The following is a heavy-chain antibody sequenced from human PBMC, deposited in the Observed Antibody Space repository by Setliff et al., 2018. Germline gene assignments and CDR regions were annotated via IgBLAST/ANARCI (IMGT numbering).Heavy chain of an antibody. Sequence: GGSLRLSCAASGFTFSAYGMSWVRQAPGKGLEWVSAISGSGGSTYYADSVKGRFTISRDNSKNTLYLQMNSLRAEDTAVYSCAKDPSSTDYGDYPSLWFDPWGQGTLVTVSS. V-gene: IGHV3-23*01. J-gene: IGHJ5*02. CDR3: AKDPSSTDYGDYPSLWFDP. CDR2: ISGSGGST. CDR1: GFTFSAYG. D-gene: IGHD4-17*01.